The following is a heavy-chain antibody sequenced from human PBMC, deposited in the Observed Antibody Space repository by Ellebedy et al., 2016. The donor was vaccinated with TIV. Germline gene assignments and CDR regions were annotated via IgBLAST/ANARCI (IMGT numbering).Heavy chain of an antibody. CDR3: ARDEGRLGELSQYFDY. V-gene: IGHV1-69*06. Sequence: SVKVSCXASGGTFSSYAISWVRQAPGQGLEWMGGIIPIFGTANYAQKFQGRVTITADKSTSTAYMELSSLRSEDTAVYYCARDEGRLGELSQYFDYWGQGTLVTVSS. CDR2: IIPIFGTA. CDR1: GGTFSSYA. D-gene: IGHD3-16*02. J-gene: IGHJ4*02.